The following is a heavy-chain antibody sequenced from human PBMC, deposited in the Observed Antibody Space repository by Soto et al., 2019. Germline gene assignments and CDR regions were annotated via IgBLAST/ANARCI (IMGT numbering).Heavy chain of an antibody. V-gene: IGHV6-1*01. CDR2: TYYRSKWYN. Sequence: PSQTLSLTCAISGDSVSSNSAAWNWIRQSPSRGLEWLGRTYYRSKWYNDYAVSVNSRISINPDTSKNQFSLQLNSVTPEDTAVYYCARDRGVKAAAAKNGFDYWGQGTLVTVSS. CDR1: GDSVSSNSAA. CDR3: ARDRGVKAAAAKNGFDY. J-gene: IGHJ4*02. D-gene: IGHD6-13*01.